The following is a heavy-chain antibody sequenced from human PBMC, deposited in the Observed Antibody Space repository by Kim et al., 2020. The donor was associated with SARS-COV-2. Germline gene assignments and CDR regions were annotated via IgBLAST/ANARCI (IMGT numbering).Heavy chain of an antibody. CDR3: ASQLRITMIVVVHYAFDI. J-gene: IGHJ3*02. V-gene: IGHV1-2*02. D-gene: IGHD3-22*01. CDR2: INPNSGGT. Sequence: ASVKVSCKASGYTFTGYYMHWVRQAPGQGLEWMGWINPNSGGTNYAQKFQGRVTMTRVTSIRTAYMELSRLRSDDTAVYYCASQLRITMIVVVHYAFDIWGQGTMVTVSS. CDR1: GYTFTGYY.